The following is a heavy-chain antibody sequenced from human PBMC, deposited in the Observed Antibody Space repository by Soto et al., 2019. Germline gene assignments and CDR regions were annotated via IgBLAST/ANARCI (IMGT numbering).Heavy chain of an antibody. CDR3: AHTPYSFRWAVDY. Sequence: QITLKESGPTLVKPTQTLTLTCSFSGFSLSTNGVGVGWIRQPPGKALEWLALIYWDDDKRYSPSLKTRLTSTTATANNQVVLTMTNPDPVDTATYYCAHTPYSFRWAVDYWGQGALVTVSS. CDR1: GFSLSTNGVG. CDR2: IYWDDDK. D-gene: IGHD5-18*01. V-gene: IGHV2-5*02. J-gene: IGHJ4*02.